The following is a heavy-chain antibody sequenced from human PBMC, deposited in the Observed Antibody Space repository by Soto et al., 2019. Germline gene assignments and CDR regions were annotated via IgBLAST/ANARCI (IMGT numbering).Heavy chain of an antibody. J-gene: IGHJ6*02. Sequence: SETLSLTCAVSGGSISSGGYSWSWIRQPPGKGLEWIGYIYHSGSTYYKPSLKSRVTISVDTSKNQFSLKLSSVTAADTAVYYCARHLTYCSAGSCYSDFPYYGMDVWGQGTTVT. CDR3: ARHLTYCSAGSCYSDFPYYGMDV. V-gene: IGHV4-30-2*03. CDR1: GGSISSGGYS. CDR2: IYHSGST. D-gene: IGHD2-15*01.